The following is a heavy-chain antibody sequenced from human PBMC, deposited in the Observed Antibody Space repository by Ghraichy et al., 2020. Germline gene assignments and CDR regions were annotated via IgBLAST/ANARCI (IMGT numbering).Heavy chain of an antibody. CDR2: IWYDGSNK. V-gene: IGHV3-33*01. J-gene: IGHJ4*02. Sequence: GGSLRLSCAASGFTFSSYGMHWVRQAPGKGLEWVAVIWYDGSNKYYADSVKGRFTISRDNSKNTLYLQMNSLRAEDTAVYYCARPYGGKGEYYFDYWGQGTLVTVSS. CDR3: ARPYGGKGEYYFDY. D-gene: IGHD4-23*01. CDR1: GFTFSSYG.